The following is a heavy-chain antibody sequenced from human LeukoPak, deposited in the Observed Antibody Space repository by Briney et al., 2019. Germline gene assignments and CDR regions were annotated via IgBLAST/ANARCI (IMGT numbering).Heavy chain of an antibody. D-gene: IGHD3-9*01. V-gene: IGHV4-34*01. CDR1: GFTFSSYG. CDR2: INHSGST. Sequence: SGGTLRLSCAASGFTFSSYGMSWIRQPPGKGLEWIGEINHSGSTNYNPSLKSRVTISVDTSKNQFSLKLSSVTAADTAVYYCARVRRYFDWLLSPHNWFDPWGQGTLVTVSS. CDR3: ARVRRYFDWLLSPHNWFDP. J-gene: IGHJ5*02.